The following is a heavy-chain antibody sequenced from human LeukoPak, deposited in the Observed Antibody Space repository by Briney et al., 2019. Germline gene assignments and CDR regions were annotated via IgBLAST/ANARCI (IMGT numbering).Heavy chain of an antibody. CDR1: GGFISSNNYY. D-gene: IGHD3/OR15-3a*01. CDR2: VYYGGGT. Sequence: PSDTVSLPCTVCGGFISSNNYYWGWIRQPPGKGLEWIGSVYYGGGTFYNPSLKSRVTISVDTSRNQFSLQLSSVSAADTAVYYCARRTPGLNYGMDVWGHGTTVTVSS. J-gene: IGHJ6*02. V-gene: IGHV4-39*01. CDR3: ARRTPGLNYGMDV.